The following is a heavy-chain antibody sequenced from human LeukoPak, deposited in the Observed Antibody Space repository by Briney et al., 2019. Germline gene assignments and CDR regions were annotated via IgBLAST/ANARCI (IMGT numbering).Heavy chain of an antibody. J-gene: IGHJ4*02. CDR1: GGSISSYC. CDR2: IYYTGTT. V-gene: IGHV4-59*01. Sequence: SETLSLTCTVSGGSISSYCWSWLRQPPGRGLEGIGYIYYTGTTNYNPSLKSRVAISVDTSKNQFSLKLSSVTAADTAVYYCVRDKGDGTRPSSERFDYWGQGTLVTVSS. D-gene: IGHD5-24*01. CDR3: VRDKGDGTRPSSERFDY.